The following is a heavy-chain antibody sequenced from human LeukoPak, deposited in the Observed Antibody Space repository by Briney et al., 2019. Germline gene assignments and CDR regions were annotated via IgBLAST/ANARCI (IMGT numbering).Heavy chain of an antibody. CDR3: AKDQGSGITYFDY. CDR2: ISGSGGST. J-gene: IGHJ4*02. D-gene: IGHD3-10*01. V-gene: IGHV3-23*01. Sequence: AGSLRLSCAASGFTFSSYAISWVRQPPPKGLEWVSAISGSGGSTYYADSVKGRFTISRDNSKNTLYLQMNSLRAEDTAVYYCAKDQGSGITYFDYWGQGTLVTVSS. CDR1: GFTFSSYA.